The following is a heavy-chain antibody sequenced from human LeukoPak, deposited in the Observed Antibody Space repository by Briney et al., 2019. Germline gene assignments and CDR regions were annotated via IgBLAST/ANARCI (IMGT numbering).Heavy chain of an antibody. CDR3: ARGTNNYDFWSGSLNWFDP. D-gene: IGHD3-3*01. J-gene: IGHJ5*02. V-gene: IGHV3-11*04. Sequence: LSLTCTVSGGSISSSSYYWGWIRQPPGKGLEWVSYISSSGSTIYYADSVKGRFTISRDNAKNSLYLQMNSLRAEDTAVYYCARGTNNYDFWSGSLNWFDPWGQGTLVTVSS. CDR1: GGSISSSSYY. CDR2: ISSSGSTI.